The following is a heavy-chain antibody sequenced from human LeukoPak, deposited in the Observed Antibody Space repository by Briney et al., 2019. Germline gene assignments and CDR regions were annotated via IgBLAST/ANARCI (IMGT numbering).Heavy chain of an antibody. J-gene: IGHJ6*02. CDR2: SSSSGGTT. CDR3: ARAEEGYCSGGSCYYYYDMDA. D-gene: IGHD2-15*01. V-gene: IGHV3-48*03. Sequence: GGSLRLSCAASGFTFGSYEMDWVHQAPGKGLEWVSYSSSSGGTTYYADSVKGRFTISRDNAKNSLSLQMNSLRAEDTAVYYCARAEEGYCSGGSCYYYYDMDAWGQGTTVTVSS. CDR1: GFTFGSYE.